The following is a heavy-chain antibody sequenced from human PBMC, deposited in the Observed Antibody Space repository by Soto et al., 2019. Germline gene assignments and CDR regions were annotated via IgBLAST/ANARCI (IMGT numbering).Heavy chain of an antibody. J-gene: IGHJ4*02. CDR2: ISYDGSNK. Sequence: PGGSLRLSCAASGFTFRSNGMHWVRQAPGKGLEWVAGISYDGSNKYYEESVKGRFTISRDNAKNTVYLQLNSLRVEDTALYYCAKDRSRSWSFDYWGQGTLVTVSS. D-gene: IGHD6-13*01. CDR3: AKDRSRSWSFDY. V-gene: IGHV3-30*18. CDR1: GFTFRSNG.